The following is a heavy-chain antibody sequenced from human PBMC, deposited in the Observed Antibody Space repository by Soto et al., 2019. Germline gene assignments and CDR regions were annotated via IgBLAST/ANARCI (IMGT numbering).Heavy chain of an antibody. D-gene: IGHD3-10*01. CDR3: ATPQSPKYYYGPGGWFNP. J-gene: IGHJ5*02. Sequence: TGGSLRLSCAASGFTFSSYAMSWVRQAPGKGLEWVSAISGSGGSTYYADSVKGRFTISRDNSKNTLYLQMNSLRAEDTAVYYCATPQSPKYYYGPGGWFNPWGQGTLVTVSS. CDR1: GFTFSSYA. CDR2: ISGSGGST. V-gene: IGHV3-23*01.